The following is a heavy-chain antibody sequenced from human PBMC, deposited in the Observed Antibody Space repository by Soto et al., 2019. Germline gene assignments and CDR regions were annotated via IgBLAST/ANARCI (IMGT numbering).Heavy chain of an antibody. CDR1: GYTFTNYA. Sequence: QVQLVQSGAEVKKPGASVKVSCKASGYTFTNYAIHWVRQAPGQRLEWMGWITAGNGNTKYSQYFQGRVTITRDTSANKAYMELSSLRSEDTAVYYCARDGTGYYTPDLWGQGTLVTVSS. D-gene: IGHD3-9*01. CDR3: ARDGTGYYTPDL. CDR2: ITAGNGNT. J-gene: IGHJ5*02. V-gene: IGHV1-3*01.